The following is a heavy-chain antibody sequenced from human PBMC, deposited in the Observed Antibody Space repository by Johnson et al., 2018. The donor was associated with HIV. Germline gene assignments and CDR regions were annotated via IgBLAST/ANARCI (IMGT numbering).Heavy chain of an antibody. CDR3: ARVRWEVHSVDAFDI. V-gene: IGHV3-30*19. CDR1: GFTFSSYG. J-gene: IGHJ3*02. CDR2: ISYDGSNK. Sequence: QVQLVESGGGVVQPGRSLRLSCAASGFTFSSYGMHWVRQAPGKGLEWVAVISYDGSNKYYADSVKGRFTISRDNSKNTLYLQMNSLRAEDTAVYYCARVRWEVHSVDAFDIWGQGTMFTVSS. D-gene: IGHD1-26*01.